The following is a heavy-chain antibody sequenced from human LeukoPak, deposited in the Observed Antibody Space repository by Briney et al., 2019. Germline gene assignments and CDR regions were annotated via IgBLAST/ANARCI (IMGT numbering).Heavy chain of an antibody. Sequence: GGSLRLSCNGSGYSFTSYWIGWVRQMPGKGLEWMGIIYPGDSDTRYSPSFQGQVTISADKSISTAYLQWSSLKASDTAMYYCASKDYYGMDVWGQGTTVTVSS. V-gene: IGHV5-51*01. CDR2: IYPGDSDT. J-gene: IGHJ6*02. CDR3: ASKDYYGMDV. CDR1: GYSFTSYW.